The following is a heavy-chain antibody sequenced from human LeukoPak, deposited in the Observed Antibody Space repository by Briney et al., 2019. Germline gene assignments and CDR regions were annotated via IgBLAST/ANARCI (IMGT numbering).Heavy chain of an antibody. CDR2: ISGSGGNT. CDR3: AKGKYSSGWYIDY. CDR1: GFTFSSYA. Sequence: GGSLRLSCAASGFTFSSYAMTWVRQAPGKGLEWVSGISGSGGNTYYADSVKGRFTISRDNSKNTLYLQMNSLRAEDTAVYYCAKGKYSSGWYIDYWGQGTLVTVSS. V-gene: IGHV3-23*01. J-gene: IGHJ4*02. D-gene: IGHD6-19*01.